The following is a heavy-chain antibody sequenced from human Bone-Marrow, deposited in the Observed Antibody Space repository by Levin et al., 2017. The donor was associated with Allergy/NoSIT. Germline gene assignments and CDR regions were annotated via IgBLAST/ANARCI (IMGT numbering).Heavy chain of an antibody. CDR3: ARSDYADY. Sequence: AASVKVSCAASGFTLSSYWMHWVRQAPGKGLVWVSRIKYDGSETSYADSVKGRFTISRDIAKNTLYLQMNSLRVEDTAVYYCARSDYADYWGQGTLVTVSS. CDR2: IKYDGSET. V-gene: IGHV3-74*01. J-gene: IGHJ4*02. CDR1: GFTLSSYW.